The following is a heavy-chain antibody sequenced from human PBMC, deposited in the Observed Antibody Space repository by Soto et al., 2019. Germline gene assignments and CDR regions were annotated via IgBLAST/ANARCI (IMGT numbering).Heavy chain of an antibody. Sequence: PGGSLRLSCAASGFTFSSYGMHWVRQAPGKGLEWVSDISGDSRAIYYADSVKGRFTISRDNAKNSLYLQMNSLRAEDTAVYYCARDYVFASDIWGQGTMVTVSS. V-gene: IGHV3-48*01. D-gene: IGHD3-10*02. CDR1: GFTFSSYG. CDR3: ARDYVFASDI. CDR2: ISGDSRAI. J-gene: IGHJ3*02.